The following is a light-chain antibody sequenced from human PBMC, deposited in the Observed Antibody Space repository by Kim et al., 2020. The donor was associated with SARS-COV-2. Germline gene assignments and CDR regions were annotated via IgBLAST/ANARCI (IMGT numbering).Light chain of an antibody. V-gene: IGKV3-20*01. CDR3: QQYGSSRTWT. CDR2: GAS. Sequence: EIVLTQSPGTLSLSPGERATLSCRASQSVSSSYLAWYQQKPGQAPRLLIYGASSRATGIPDRFSGSGSGTDFTLTISRLEPEDFAVYYWQQYGSSRTWTFGQGTKVDIK. J-gene: IGKJ1*01. CDR1: QSVSSSY.